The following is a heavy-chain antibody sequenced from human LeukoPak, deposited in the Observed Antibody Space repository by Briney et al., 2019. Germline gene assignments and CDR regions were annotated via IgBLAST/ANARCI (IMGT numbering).Heavy chain of an antibody. CDR3: ARDRFITIFGVVNPYGYYYMDV. V-gene: IGHV4-61*02. D-gene: IGHD3-3*01. J-gene: IGHJ6*03. CDR1: GGSISSGSYY. CDR2: IYTSGST. Sequence: SQTLSLTCTVSGGSISSGSYYWSWIRQPAGKGLEWIGRIYTSGSTNYNPSLKSRVTISVDTSKNQFSLKLSSVTAADTAVYYCARDRFITIFGVVNPYGYYYMDVWGKGTTVTVSS.